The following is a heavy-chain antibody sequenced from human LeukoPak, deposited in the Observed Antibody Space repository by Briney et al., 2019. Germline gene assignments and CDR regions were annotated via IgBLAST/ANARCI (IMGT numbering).Heavy chain of an antibody. J-gene: IGHJ4*02. CDR2: TKPDGSEK. Sequence: GGSLRLSCAASGFSFNTYWMSWVRQAPGKGLEWVANTKPDGSEKYYVVSVRGRFTISRDNAKSLLFLQMSNLRAEDTAIYYCATDGYNSARDSWGQGTQVTVSS. D-gene: IGHD5-12*01. CDR3: ATDGYNSARDS. V-gene: IGHV3-7*01. CDR1: GFSFNTYW.